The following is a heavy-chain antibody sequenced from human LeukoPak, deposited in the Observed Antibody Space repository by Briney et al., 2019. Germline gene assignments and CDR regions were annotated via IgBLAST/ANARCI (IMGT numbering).Heavy chain of an antibody. CDR3: AKWGYISSWYSDYYYYGMDV. V-gene: IGHV3-23*01. CDR1: GFTFSSYA. CDR2: ISGSGGST. Sequence: GGSLRLSCAASGFTFSSYAMSWVRQAPGKGLEWVSAISGSGGSTYYADSVKGRFTISRDNSKNTLYLQMNSLRAEDTAVYYCAKWGYISSWYSDYYYYGMDVWGQGTTVTVSS. J-gene: IGHJ6*02. D-gene: IGHD6-13*01.